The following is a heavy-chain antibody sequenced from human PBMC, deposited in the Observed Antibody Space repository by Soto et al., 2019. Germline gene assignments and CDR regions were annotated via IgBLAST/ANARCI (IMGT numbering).Heavy chain of an antibody. CDR2: INPNSGGT. CDR3: ARASGYYPYGMDV. Sequence: QVQLVQSGAEVKKPGASVKVSCKASGYTFTGYYMHWVRQAPGQGLEWMVWINPNSGGTNYAQKFQGWVTMTKDTSISTAYMELSRLRSDDTAVYYCARASGYYPYGMDVWGQGTTVTVSS. D-gene: IGHD3-3*01. J-gene: IGHJ6*02. CDR1: GYTFTGYY. V-gene: IGHV1-2*04.